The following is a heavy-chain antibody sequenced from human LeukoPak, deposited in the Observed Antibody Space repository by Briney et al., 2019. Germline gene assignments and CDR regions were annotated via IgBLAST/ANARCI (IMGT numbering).Heavy chain of an antibody. D-gene: IGHD3-10*01. CDR3: ARSDYFDY. CDR1: GFTFSDYW. V-gene: IGHV3-74*01. Sequence: GGSLRLSCATSGFTFSDYWMHWVRQAPGKGLVWVARIDSDGTGTTYADSVKGRFTISRGNAKNTLYLQMNSLRAEDTAVYYCARSDYFDYWGQGTLVTVSS. J-gene: IGHJ4*02. CDR2: IDSDGTGT.